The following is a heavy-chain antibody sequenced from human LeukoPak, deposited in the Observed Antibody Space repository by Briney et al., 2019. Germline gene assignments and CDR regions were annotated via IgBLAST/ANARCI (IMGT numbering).Heavy chain of an antibody. CDR1: GYTFTSYG. D-gene: IGHD3-22*01. CDR3: ARGLPYYYDSSGYSDYFGY. CDR2: ISAYNGNT. Sequence: ASVKVSCKASGYTFTSYGISWVRQAPGQGLEWMGWISAYNGNTNYAQKLQGRVTMTTDTSTSTAYMELRSLRSDDMAVYYCARGLPYYYDSSGYSDYFGYWGQGTLVTVSS. V-gene: IGHV1-18*03. J-gene: IGHJ4*02.